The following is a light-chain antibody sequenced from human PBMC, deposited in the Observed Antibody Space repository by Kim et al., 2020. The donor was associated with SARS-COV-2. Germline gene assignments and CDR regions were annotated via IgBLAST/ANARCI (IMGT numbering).Light chain of an antibody. CDR2: DAS. Sequence: EIVLTQSPATLSLSPGERATLSCRASQSVSNYLAWYQQKPGQAPRLLIYDASNRATGIPARFSGSGSGTDFTLTISSLEPEDFAVYYFLQRSRWPPYTFGQGTKLEI. J-gene: IGKJ2*01. V-gene: IGKV3-11*01. CDR3: LQRSRWPPYT. CDR1: QSVSNY.